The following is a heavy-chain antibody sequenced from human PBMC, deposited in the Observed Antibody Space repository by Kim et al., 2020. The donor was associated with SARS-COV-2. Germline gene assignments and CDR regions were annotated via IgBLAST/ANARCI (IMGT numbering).Heavy chain of an antibody. CDR2: IIPIFGTA. V-gene: IGHV1-69*13. Sequence: SVKVSCKASGGTFSSYAISWVRQAPGQGLEWMGGIIPIFGTANYAQKFQGRVTITADESTSTAYMELSSLRSEDTAVYYCAYCSSTSCSSYYYYYYGMDVWGQGTTVTVSS. J-gene: IGHJ6*02. D-gene: IGHD2-2*01. CDR3: AYCSSTSCSSYYYYYYGMDV. CDR1: GGTFSSYA.